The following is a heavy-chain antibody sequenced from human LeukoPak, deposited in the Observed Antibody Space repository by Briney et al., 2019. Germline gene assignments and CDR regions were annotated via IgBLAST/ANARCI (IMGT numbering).Heavy chain of an antibody. D-gene: IGHD4-11*01. CDR3: AGGFYSIPLYYYYYMDV. J-gene: IGHJ6*03. CDR1: GGSISSYY. V-gene: IGHV4-59*01. CDR2: IYYSGST. Sequence: TSETLSLICTVSGGSISSYYWSWIRQPPGKGLEWIGYIYYSGSTNYNPSLKSRVTISVDTSKNQFSLKLSSVTAADTAVYYCAGGFYSIPLYYYYYMDVWGKGTTVTVS.